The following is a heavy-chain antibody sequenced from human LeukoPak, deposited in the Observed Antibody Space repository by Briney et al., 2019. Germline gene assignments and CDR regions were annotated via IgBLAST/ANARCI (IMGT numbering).Heavy chain of an antibody. D-gene: IGHD4-11*01. CDR3: ARSVPDYTRFDY. CDR2: FKTKYNQV. V-gene: IGHV3-23*05. J-gene: IGHJ4*02. CDR1: GFTFIDYA. Sequence: GGSLRLSCVASGFTFIDYAMNWVRQAPGEGLEWVSTFKTKYNQVYYAESVRGRFTISTDSSKNTVYLQMNSLRAEDTAPYYCARSVPDYTRFDYWGQGALVTVSS.